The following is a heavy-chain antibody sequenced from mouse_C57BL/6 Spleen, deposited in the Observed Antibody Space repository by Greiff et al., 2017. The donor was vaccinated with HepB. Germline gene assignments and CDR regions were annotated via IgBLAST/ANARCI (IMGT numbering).Heavy chain of an antibody. J-gene: IGHJ3*01. V-gene: IGHV1-64*01. Sequence: VQLQQPGAELVKPGASVKLSCKASGYTFTSYWMHWVKQRPGQGLEWIGMIHPNSGSTNYNEKFKSKATLTVDKSSSTAYMQLSSLTSEDSAVYYCARNYDGYWGWFAYWGQGTLVTVSA. CDR2: IHPNSGST. CDR3: ARNYDGYWGWFAY. CDR1: GYTFTSYW. D-gene: IGHD2-3*01.